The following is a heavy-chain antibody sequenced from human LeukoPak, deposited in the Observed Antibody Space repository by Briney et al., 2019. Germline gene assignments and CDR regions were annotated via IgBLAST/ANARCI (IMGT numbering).Heavy chain of an antibody. D-gene: IGHD1-14*01. CDR1: EFTFSRYS. J-gene: IGHJ4*02. CDR2: ISNSGNTI. Sequence: GGSLRLSCVASEFTFSRYSMNWVRQAPGKGLEWVSYISNSGNTINYADSVKGRFTISRDNAKNSLYLQMNSLRAEDTAVYYCAGIRTTTGDYWGQGTLVTVSS. V-gene: IGHV3-48*01. CDR3: AGIRTTTGDY.